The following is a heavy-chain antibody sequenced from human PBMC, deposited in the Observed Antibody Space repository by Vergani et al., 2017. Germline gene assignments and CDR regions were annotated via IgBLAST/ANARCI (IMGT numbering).Heavy chain of an antibody. CDR2: IRYDGSNK. D-gene: IGHD6-25*01. Sequence: QVQLVESGGGVVQPGGSLRLSCAASGFTFSSSGMHWVRQAPGKGLEWVAFIRYDGSNKYYADSVKGRFTISRDNSKNTLYLQMNSLRAEDTAVYYCAKGRQRGYYFDYWGQGTLVTVSS. V-gene: IGHV3-30*02. J-gene: IGHJ4*02. CDR3: AKGRQRGYYFDY. CDR1: GFTFSSSG.